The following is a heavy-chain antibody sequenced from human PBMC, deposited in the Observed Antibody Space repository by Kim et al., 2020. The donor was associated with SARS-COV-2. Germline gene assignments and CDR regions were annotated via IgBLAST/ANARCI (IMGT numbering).Heavy chain of an antibody. Sequence: GSTNYNPSLKSRVTISVDKSKNQFALKLSSVTAADTAVYYCARGSPFDYWGQGTLVTVSS. J-gene: IGHJ4*02. V-gene: IGHV4-4*02. CDR3: ARGSPFDY. CDR2: GST.